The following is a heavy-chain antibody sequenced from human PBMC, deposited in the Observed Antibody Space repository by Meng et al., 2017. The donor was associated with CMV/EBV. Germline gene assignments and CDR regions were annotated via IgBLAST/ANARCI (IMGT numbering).Heavy chain of an antibody. V-gene: IGHV1-69*05. Sequence: KESGGTFSSYAISWVRQAPGQGLEWMGGIIPIFGTANYAQKFQGRVTITTDESTSTAYMELSSLRSEDTAVYYCARSIFGVVAYFDYWGQGTLVTVSS. CDR2: IIPIFGTA. CDR3: ARSIFGVVAYFDY. D-gene: IGHD3-3*01. CDR1: GGTFSSYA. J-gene: IGHJ4*02.